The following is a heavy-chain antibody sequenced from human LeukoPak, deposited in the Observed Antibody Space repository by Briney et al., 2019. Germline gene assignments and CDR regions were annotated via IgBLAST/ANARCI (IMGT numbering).Heavy chain of an antibody. V-gene: IGHV3-66*01. D-gene: IGHD4-17*01. CDR2: IYSGGST. J-gene: IGHJ4*02. CDR3: AKQYGDYGFDY. CDR1: GFTVSSNY. Sequence: GGSLRLSCAASGFTVSSNYMSWVRQAPGKGLEWVSVIYSGGSTYYADSVKGRFTNSRDNSKNTLYLQMNSLRAEDTAVYYCAKQYGDYGFDYWGQGTLVTVSS.